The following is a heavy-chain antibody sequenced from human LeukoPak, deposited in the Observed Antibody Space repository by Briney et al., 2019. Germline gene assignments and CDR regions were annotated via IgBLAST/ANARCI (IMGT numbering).Heavy chain of an antibody. CDR1: GYTFSTHY. Sequence: ASVKVSCKASGYTFSTHYMHWVRQAPGQGLEWMGVIDPSGGSTGYAQKIQGKITMTRDTSTSTVYMELNSLRSEDTAVYYCARADSSGYYGVDYWGHGTLVAVSS. V-gene: IGHV1-46*01. J-gene: IGHJ4*01. CDR2: IDPSGGST. CDR3: ARADSSGYYGVDY. D-gene: IGHD3-22*01.